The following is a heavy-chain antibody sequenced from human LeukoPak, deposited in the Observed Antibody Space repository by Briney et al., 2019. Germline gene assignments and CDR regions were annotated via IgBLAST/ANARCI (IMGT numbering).Heavy chain of an antibody. CDR3: ARGGTIFGVAHLWFDP. CDR1: GYTFTSNY. Sequence: ASVKASCKASGYTFTSNYIHWVRQAPGQGLEWMGMIYPRDGSTSYAQKFQGRVTITADESTSTAYMELSSLRSEDTAVYYCARGGTIFGVAHLWFDPWGQGTLVTVSS. V-gene: IGHV1-46*01. J-gene: IGHJ5*02. CDR2: IYPRDGST. D-gene: IGHD3-3*01.